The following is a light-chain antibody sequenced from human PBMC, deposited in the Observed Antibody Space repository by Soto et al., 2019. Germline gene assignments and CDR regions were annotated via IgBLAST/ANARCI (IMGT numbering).Light chain of an antibody. CDR3: QQSYITPYI. Sequence: DLQMTQSPSSLSASVGDTVTITCRASQSISVHLNWYQQKPGKVPKLLIYAASNVPSGVPSSFSGSGSETDFALTVSSLQPEDLATYYCQQSYITPYIVGQGTKLQIK. CDR2: AAS. J-gene: IGKJ2*01. CDR1: QSISVH. V-gene: IGKV1-39*01.